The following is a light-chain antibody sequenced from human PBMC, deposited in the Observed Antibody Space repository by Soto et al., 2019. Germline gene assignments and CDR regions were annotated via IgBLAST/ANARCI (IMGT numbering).Light chain of an antibody. J-gene: IGLJ1*01. CDR1: RRDVGGYNY. V-gene: IGLV2-14*01. CDR3: SSYTSSSTLV. CDR2: DVS. Sequence: QTALAPPAPLPGSPGQAITISCTGTRRDVGGYNYVSWYQQHPGKAPKLMIYDVSNRPSGVSNRFSGSKSGNTASLTISGLQAEDEADYYCSSYTSSSTLVFGTGTKVTVL.